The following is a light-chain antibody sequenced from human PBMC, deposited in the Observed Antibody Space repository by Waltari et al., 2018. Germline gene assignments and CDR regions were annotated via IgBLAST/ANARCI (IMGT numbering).Light chain of an antibody. V-gene: IGLV2-14*01. CDR1: SSDVGGYNH. Sequence: QSALTQAASVSGSPGQSITISCTGTSSDVGGYNHVSWYQHHPGKAPKLIISEVSNRPSVVSYRVSGSKSGNTASLTISGLKAEDEADYYCSSYTSSSIPYVFGTGTKVTVL. J-gene: IGLJ1*01. CDR2: EVS. CDR3: SSYTSSSIPYV.